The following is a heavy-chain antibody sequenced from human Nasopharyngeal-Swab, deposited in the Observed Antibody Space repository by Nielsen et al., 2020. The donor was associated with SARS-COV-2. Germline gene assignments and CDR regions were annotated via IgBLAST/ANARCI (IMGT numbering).Heavy chain of an antibody. CDR3: ARNPEPSRYYFDY. J-gene: IGHJ4*02. V-gene: IGHV3-53*01. Sequence: WIRQPPGKGLEWVSVIYSGGTTYYADSVRGRFAISRDNSKNTLYLQMNSLTAEDTAVYYCARNPEPSRYYFDYWGQGTLVTVSS. CDR2: IYSGGTT.